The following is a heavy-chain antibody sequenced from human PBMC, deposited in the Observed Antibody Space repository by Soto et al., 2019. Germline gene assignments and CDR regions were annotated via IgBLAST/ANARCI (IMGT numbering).Heavy chain of an antibody. V-gene: IGHV3-23*01. CDR2: ITVTGDNT. J-gene: IGHJ4*02. CDR1: RFTFTNYS. CDR3: TNQSDASFDY. Sequence: PGGSLRLSCAASRFTFTNYSISWVRQAPWKGLEWVSGITVTGDNTYYADSVKGRFTVSRDNSNNTLYLQMNSLRAEDTAVYYCTNQSDASFDYWGQGTLLALSS.